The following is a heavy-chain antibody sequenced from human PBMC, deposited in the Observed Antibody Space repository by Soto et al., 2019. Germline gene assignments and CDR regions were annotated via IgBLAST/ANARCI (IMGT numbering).Heavy chain of an antibody. J-gene: IGHJ6*02. CDR3: ARVESTGQPYYYYGMDV. CDR1: GFTFSSYA. Sequence: QVQLVESGGGVVQPGRSLRLSCAASGFTFSSYAISWVRQAPGQGLEWMGGIIPIFGTANYAQKFQGRVTITADESTSTAYMELSSLRSEDTAVYYCARVESTGQPYYYYGMDVWGQGTTVTVSS. CDR2: IIPIFGTA. V-gene: IGHV1-69*01. D-gene: IGHD2-2*01.